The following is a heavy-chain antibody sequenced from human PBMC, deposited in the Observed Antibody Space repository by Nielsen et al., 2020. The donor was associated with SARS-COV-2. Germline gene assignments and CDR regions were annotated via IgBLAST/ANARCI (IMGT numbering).Heavy chain of an antibody. D-gene: IGHD2-21*02. CDR1: GFTFSSYS. J-gene: IGHJ3*01. CDR2: ISYDGSNK. V-gene: IGHV3-30*03. Sequence: GESLKISCAASGFTFSSYSMNWVRQAPGKGLEWVAVISYDGSNKYYADSVKGRFTISRDNSKNTLYLQMNSLRAEDTAVYYCARDNGGYFGHWGQGTMVTVSS. CDR3: ARDNGGYFGH.